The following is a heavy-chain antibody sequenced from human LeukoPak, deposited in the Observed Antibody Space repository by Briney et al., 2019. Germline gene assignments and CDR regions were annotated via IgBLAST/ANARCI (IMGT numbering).Heavy chain of an antibody. CDR3: ARGPLKYYDILTGLYYYMDV. V-gene: IGHV4-34*01. CDR2: INHSGST. D-gene: IGHD3-9*01. J-gene: IGHJ6*03. CDR1: GGSFSGYY. Sequence: PSETLSLTCAVYGGSFSGYYWSWIRQPPGKGLEWIGEINHSGSTNYNPSLKSRVTISVDTSKNQFSLKLSSVTAADTAVYYCARGPLKYYDILTGLYYYMDVWGKGTTVTISS.